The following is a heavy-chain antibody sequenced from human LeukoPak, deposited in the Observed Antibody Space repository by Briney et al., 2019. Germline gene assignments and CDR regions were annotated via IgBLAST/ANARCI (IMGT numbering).Heavy chain of an antibody. CDR3: ARAFYPGYYSHMAV. D-gene: IGHD3-3*02. V-gene: IGHV4-59*01. CDR1: GGSISPYY. Sequence: SETLSLTCTVSGGSISPYYWSWIRQPPGKGLEWIGYIYYSGSTNYNPSLKSRVTISVDTSKNQFSLKLSSVTAADTAVYYCARAFYPGYYSHMAVWGKGTTVTVSS. CDR2: IYYSGST. J-gene: IGHJ6*03.